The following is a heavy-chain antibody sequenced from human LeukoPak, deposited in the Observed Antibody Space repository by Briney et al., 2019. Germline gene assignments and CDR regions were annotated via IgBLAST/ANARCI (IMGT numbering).Heavy chain of an antibody. J-gene: IGHJ4*02. D-gene: IGHD2-2*01. CDR2: ISYDGSNK. CDR1: GFTFSSYA. CDR3: ARESHCSSTSCYAGPFDY. V-gene: IGHV3-30-3*01. Sequence: GGSLRLSCAASGFTFSSYAMHWVRQAPGKGLEWVAVISYDGSNKYYADSVKGRFTISRDNSKNTLYLQMNSLRAEDTAVYYCARESHCSSTSCYAGPFDYWGQGTLVTVSS.